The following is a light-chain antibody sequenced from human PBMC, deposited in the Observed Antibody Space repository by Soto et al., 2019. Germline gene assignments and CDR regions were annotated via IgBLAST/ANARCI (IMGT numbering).Light chain of an antibody. CDR3: QKYNSYGT. Sequence: DIQMTQSPSTLSAPVGDRVTITCRASQSISSWLAWYQQKPGKAPKLLIYDASSLESGVPARFSGSGSGTEFTLTISSLQPDDFATYCCQKYNSYGTFGQGTKV. CDR2: DAS. CDR1: QSISSW. V-gene: IGKV1-5*01. J-gene: IGKJ1*01.